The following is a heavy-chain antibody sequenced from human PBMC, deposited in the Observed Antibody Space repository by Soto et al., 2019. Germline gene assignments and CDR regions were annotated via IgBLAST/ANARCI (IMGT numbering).Heavy chain of an antibody. CDR2: INAGNGNT. Sequence: ASVKVSCKASGYTFTSYAMHWVRQAPGQRLEWMGWINAGNGNTKYSQKFQGRVTITRDTSASTAYMELSSLRSEDTAVYYCARPYDSSGSYLPFDFWGQGTLVTVSS. CDR1: GYTFTSYA. CDR3: ARPYDSSGSYLPFDF. D-gene: IGHD3-22*01. V-gene: IGHV1-3*01. J-gene: IGHJ4*02.